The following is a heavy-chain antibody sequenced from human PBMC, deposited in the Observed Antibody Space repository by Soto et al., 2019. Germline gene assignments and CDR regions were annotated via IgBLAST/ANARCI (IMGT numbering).Heavy chain of an antibody. J-gene: IGHJ4*02. V-gene: IGHV3-21*01. CDR1: GFTFSRVS. Sequence: GGSLRLSCEASGFTFSRVSMNWGRQVQGKGLEWVASISSGSSDTWYADSVKGRFIISRDNAQNSLFLQMNTLRPEDTAMYYCARLAYWGQGTQVTVSS. CDR3: ARLAY. CDR2: ISSGSSDT.